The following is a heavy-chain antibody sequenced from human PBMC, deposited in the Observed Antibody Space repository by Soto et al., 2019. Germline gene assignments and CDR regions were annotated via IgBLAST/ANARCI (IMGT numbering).Heavy chain of an antibody. CDR2: IDPSDSYT. V-gene: IGHV5-10-1*01. CDR3: ATSPGIAAADPWLDFDY. J-gene: IGHJ4*02. CDR1: GYSFTSYW. Sequence: PGESLKISCKGSGYSFTSYWISWVRQMPGKGLEWMGRIDPSDSYTNYSPSFQGHVTISADRSISTAYLQWSSLKASDTAMYYCATSPGIAAADPWLDFDYWGQGTLVTVSS. D-gene: IGHD6-13*01.